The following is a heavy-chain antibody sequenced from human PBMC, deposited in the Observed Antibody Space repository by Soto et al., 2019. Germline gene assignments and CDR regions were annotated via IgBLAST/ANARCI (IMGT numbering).Heavy chain of an antibody. V-gene: IGHV4-4*02. CDR3: ASRDPGTSVDY. J-gene: IGHJ4*02. CDR1: GGSFTSINW. D-gene: IGHD1-7*01. Sequence: LSLTCAVSGGSFTSINWWTWVRQPPGQGLEWIGEIYRTGSTNYNPSLKGRVTISLDKSENQFSLKVTSLTAADTAVYYCASRDPGTSVDYWGQGTLVTVPQ. CDR2: IYRTGST.